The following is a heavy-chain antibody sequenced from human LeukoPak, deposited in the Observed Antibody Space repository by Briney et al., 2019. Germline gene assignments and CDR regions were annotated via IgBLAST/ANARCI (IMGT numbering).Heavy chain of an antibody. J-gene: IGHJ4*02. CDR1: GFTFSSHA. CDR3: AVGYSSSWRSYYFDY. CDR2: ISYDGSNK. Sequence: GGSLRLSCATSGFTFSSHAMSWVRQAPGKGLEWVAVISYDGSNKYYADSVKGRFTISRDNSKNTLYLQMNSLRAEDTAVYYCAVGYSSSWRSYYFDYWGQGTLVTVSS. V-gene: IGHV3-30-3*01. D-gene: IGHD6-13*01.